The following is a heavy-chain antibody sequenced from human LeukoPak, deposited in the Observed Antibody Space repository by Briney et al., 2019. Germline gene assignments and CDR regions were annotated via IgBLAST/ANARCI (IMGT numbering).Heavy chain of an antibody. CDR1: GGSFRGYY. D-gene: IGHD3-22*01. CDR3: ARLVLTYYYDSSGYYHFDY. V-gene: IGHV4-34*01. CDR2: INHSGST. Sequence: SETLSLTCAVYGGSFRGYYWSWIRQPPGKGLEWIGEINHSGSTNYNPSLKSRVTISVDTSKNQFSLKLSSVTAADTAVYYCARLVLTYYYDSSGYYHFDYWGQGTLVTVSS. J-gene: IGHJ4*02.